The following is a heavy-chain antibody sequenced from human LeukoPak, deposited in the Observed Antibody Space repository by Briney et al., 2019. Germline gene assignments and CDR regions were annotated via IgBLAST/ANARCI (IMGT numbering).Heavy chain of an antibody. D-gene: IGHD2-8*01. CDR2: IKQDGSGK. V-gene: IGHV3-7*01. CDR3: ARGGGYCTNGVCYGGWNNWFDP. Sequence: PGGSLRLSCAASGFTFSSYWMSWVRQAPGKGLEWVANIKQDGSGKYYVDSVKGRFTISRDNAKNSLYLQMNSLSAEDTALYYCARGGGYCTNGVCYGGWNNWFDPWGQGTLVTVSS. J-gene: IGHJ5*02. CDR1: GFTFSSYW.